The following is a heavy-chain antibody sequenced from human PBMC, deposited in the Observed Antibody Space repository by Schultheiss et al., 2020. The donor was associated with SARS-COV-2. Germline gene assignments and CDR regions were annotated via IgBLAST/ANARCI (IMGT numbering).Heavy chain of an antibody. D-gene: IGHD1-26*01. CDR1: GYTFTGYY. CDR3: ARDPPSSTGNYYPDY. Sequence: ASVKVSCKASGYTFTGYYMHWVRQAPGQGLEWMGWINPNSGGTNYAQKFQGRVTITADESTSTAYMELSSLRSEDTAVYYCARDPPSSTGNYYPDYWGQGTLVTVSS. V-gene: IGHV1-2*02. J-gene: IGHJ4*02. CDR2: INPNSGGT.